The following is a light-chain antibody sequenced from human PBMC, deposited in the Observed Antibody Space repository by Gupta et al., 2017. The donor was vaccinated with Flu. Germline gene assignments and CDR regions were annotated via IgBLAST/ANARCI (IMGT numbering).Light chain of an antibody. CDR3: GTWDNSLSGV. V-gene: IGLV1-51*02. Sequence: QSVLTQPPSVSAAPGQKVTISCSGSSSNIGSNYVSWYQQLPGTAPKVLIYENKKRPSVIPGRFSGSKSGTSATLGITGLQTGDEADYYCGTWDNSLSGVFGGGTKLTVL. CDR2: ENK. J-gene: IGLJ3*02. CDR1: SSNIGSNY.